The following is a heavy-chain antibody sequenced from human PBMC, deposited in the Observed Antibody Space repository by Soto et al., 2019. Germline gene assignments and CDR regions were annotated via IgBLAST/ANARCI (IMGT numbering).Heavy chain of an antibody. CDR2: IIPIFGTA. V-gene: IGHV1-69*13. CDR1: GGTFSSYA. Sequence: GASVKVSCKASGGTFSSYAISWVRQAPGQGLEWMGGIIPIFGTANYAQKFQGRVTITADESTSTAYMELSSLRSEDTAVYYCARAKNSSSSEVGPFDYWGQGTLVTVSS. CDR3: ARAKNSSSSEVGPFDY. D-gene: IGHD6-6*01. J-gene: IGHJ4*02.